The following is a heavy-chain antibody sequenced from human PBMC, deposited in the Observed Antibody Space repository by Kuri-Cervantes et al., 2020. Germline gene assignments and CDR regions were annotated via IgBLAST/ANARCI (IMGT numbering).Heavy chain of an antibody. J-gene: IGHJ5*02. Sequence: GSLRLSCAVYGGSFRGYYWSWIRQPPGKGLEWIGEINHSGSTNYNPSLKSRVTISVDTSKNQFSLKLSSVTAADTAVYYCARGVAARFWFDPWGQGTLVTVSS. D-gene: IGHD6-6*01. CDR1: GGSFRGYY. CDR3: ARGVAARFWFDP. CDR2: INHSGST. V-gene: IGHV4-34*01.